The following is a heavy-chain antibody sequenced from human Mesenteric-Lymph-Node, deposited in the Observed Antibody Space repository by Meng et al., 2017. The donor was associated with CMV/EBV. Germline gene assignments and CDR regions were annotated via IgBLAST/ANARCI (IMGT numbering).Heavy chain of an antibody. J-gene: IGHJ4*02. D-gene: IGHD6-13*01. CDR2: IYYSGST. CDR1: GDSISSSSYY. CDR3: AGSSSWYHY. Sequence: SETLSLTCTVSGDSISSSSYYWGWIRQPPGKGLEWIGYIYYSGSTNYNPSLKSRVTISVDTSKNQFSLKLSSVTAADTAVYYCAGSSSWYHYWGQGTLVTVSS. V-gene: IGHV4-61*05.